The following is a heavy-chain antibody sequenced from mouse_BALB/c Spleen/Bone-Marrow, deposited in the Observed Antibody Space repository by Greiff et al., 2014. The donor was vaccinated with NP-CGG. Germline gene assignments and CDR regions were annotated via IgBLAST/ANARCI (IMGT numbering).Heavy chain of an antibody. Sequence: VQLQQSGAELVKPGASVKLSCKASGYTFTSYDINWVRQRPAQGLEWIGWIFPGDNSTKYNEKFKGKATLTTGKSSSTAYMQLSRLTSEDSAVYFCAHDGLLPGMDYWGQGTSVTVSS. J-gene: IGHJ4*01. V-gene: IGHV1S56*01. CDR3: AHDGLLPGMDY. CDR2: IFPGDNST. CDR1: GYTFTSYD. D-gene: IGHD2-3*01.